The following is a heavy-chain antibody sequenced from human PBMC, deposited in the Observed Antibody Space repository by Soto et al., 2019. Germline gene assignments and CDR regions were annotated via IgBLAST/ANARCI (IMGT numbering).Heavy chain of an antibody. D-gene: IGHD6-19*01. Sequence: QVQLVQSGAEVKKPGASVKVSCKASGYTFTSYGISWVRQAPGQGLEWMGWISAYNGNTNYAQKLQGRVTMTTDTATSTAYMELRILRSDDTAVYYCARDYSSGWYKVGGFGAYWGQGTLVTVSS. CDR2: ISAYNGNT. CDR3: ARDYSSGWYKVGGFGAY. V-gene: IGHV1-18*01. J-gene: IGHJ4*02. CDR1: GYTFTSYG.